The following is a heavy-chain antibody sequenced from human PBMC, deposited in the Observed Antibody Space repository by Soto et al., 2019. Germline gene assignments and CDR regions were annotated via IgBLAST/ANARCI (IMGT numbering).Heavy chain of an antibody. D-gene: IGHD6-19*01. Sequence: QVTLKESGPVLGKPTETLTLTCTVSGFSLSSSRMGVSWFRQPPGKALEWLAHIFSSDRKSYSTSLKNTVTISNDASKSQVVVAMTNMDPVDKATYYCARFEEGGWSVAFEIWGQGTLGTVSS. CDR2: IFSSDRK. J-gene: IGHJ3*02. CDR3: ARFEEGGWSVAFEI. V-gene: IGHV2-26*01. CDR1: GFSLSSSRMG.